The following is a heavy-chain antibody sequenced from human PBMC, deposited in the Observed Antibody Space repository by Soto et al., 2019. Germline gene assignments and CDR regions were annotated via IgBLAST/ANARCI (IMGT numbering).Heavy chain of an antibody. Sequence: ASVKVSCKASRYTFTAHYIHWVGPAPGPGLEWMGWINPNSGGTNSAEKFQGRVTMTRDTSINTAYMELSRMRSDDTAMYYCATCYYFDSSDYPEDAFDIWGQGTMVTVSS. D-gene: IGHD3-22*01. J-gene: IGHJ3*02. V-gene: IGHV1-2*02. CDR1: RYTFTAHY. CDR3: ATCYYFDSSDYPEDAFDI. CDR2: INPNSGGT.